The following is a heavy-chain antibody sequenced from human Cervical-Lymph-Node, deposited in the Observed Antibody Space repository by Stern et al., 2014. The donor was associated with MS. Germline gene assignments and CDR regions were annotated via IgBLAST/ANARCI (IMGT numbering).Heavy chain of an antibody. D-gene: IGHD2/OR15-2a*01. V-gene: IGHV1-46*01. CDR2: INPGGST. Sequence: QVQLVESGAEVKKPGASMKISCKASGYMSTTYYMHWVRQAPGQGLEWMGVINPGGSTTYAAKAPGRGFLTSDPSTNTFYMELSSLTFEDTAVYYCAGVRRNQNWSDTWGQGTLVAVSS. J-gene: IGHJ5*02. CDR1: GYMSTTYY. CDR3: AGVRRNQNWSDT.